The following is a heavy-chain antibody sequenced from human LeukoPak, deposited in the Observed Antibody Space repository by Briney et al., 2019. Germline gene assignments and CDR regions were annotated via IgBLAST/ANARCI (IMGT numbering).Heavy chain of an antibody. V-gene: IGHV1-18*01. Sequence: ASVKVSCKASGYTFTSYGTSWVRQAPGQGLEWMGWISAYNGNTNYAQKLQGRVTMTTDTSTSTAYMELRSLRSDDTAVYYCARSELRYFDWLFLPAYFDYWGQGTLVTVSS. D-gene: IGHD3-9*01. CDR1: GYTFTSYG. CDR2: ISAYNGNT. CDR3: ARSELRYFDWLFLPAYFDY. J-gene: IGHJ4*02.